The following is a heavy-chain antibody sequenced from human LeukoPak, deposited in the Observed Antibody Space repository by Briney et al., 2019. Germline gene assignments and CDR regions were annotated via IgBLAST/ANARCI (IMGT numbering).Heavy chain of an antibody. J-gene: IGHJ4*02. CDR2: ISYDGRNK. CDR1: GFTFSSYG. V-gene: IGHV3-30*18. CDR3: AKDRRVVYDSSGYFPY. D-gene: IGHD3-22*01. Sequence: GGSLRLSCAASGFTFSSYGMHWVRQAPGKGLEWVAVISYDGRNKYYADSVKGRFTISRDNSKNTLYLQMNSLRAEDTAVYYCAKDRRVVYDSSGYFPYWGQGTLVTVSS.